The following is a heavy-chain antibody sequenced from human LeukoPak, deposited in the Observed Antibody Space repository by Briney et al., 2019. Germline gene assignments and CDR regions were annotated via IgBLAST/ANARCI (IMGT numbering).Heavy chain of an antibody. D-gene: IGHD3-10*01. V-gene: IGHV3-30*18. CDR1: GFTFSSYR. Sequence: AGGSLRLSCAASGFTFSSYRMHWVRQAPGKGLEWVAVISYDGNNNYYADSVKGRFTIYRDKSKNTLYLQLISVRAEDTAVYYCAKEGAGSGPFDFWGQGTLVTVSS. J-gene: IGHJ4*02. CDR2: ISYDGNNN. CDR3: AKEGAGSGPFDF.